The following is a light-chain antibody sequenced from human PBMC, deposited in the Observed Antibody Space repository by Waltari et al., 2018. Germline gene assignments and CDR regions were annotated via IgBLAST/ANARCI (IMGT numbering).Light chain of an antibody. CDR3: QQYGSSVYT. CDR1: QTVNSNY. Sequence: ESVLPQSPGTMYLSPGESATLSCTASQTVNSNYLAWYQQKPGQAPRLLIYGGARRAAGTPDRFSGSMSGTEFSLTITGLEPEDFALYYCQQYGSSVYTFGQGTLLQIK. J-gene: IGKJ2*01. CDR2: GGA. V-gene: IGKV3-20*01.